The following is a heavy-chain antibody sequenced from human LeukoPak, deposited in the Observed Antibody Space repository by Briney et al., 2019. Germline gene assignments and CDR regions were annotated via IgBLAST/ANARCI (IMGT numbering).Heavy chain of an antibody. CDR3: ARDRGIAEADSFDP. CDR1: GYTYTTDG. CDR2: IDTYSGKT. D-gene: IGHD6-13*01. Sequence: ATVKVSCKASGYTYTTDGISWVRQAPGQGLEWMGWIDTYSGKTNYAQKFQGRVTMTSDTSTSTAYMELRSLRSDDTAVYYCARDRGIAEADSFDPWGQGTLVTVSS. V-gene: IGHV1-18*01. J-gene: IGHJ5*02.